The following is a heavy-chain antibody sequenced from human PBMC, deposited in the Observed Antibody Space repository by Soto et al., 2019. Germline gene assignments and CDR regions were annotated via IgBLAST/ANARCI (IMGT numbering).Heavy chain of an antibody. Sequence: GGSLRLSCAASGFTFSSYGMHWVRQAPGKGLEWVAVISYDGSNKYYADSVKGRFTISRDNSKNTLYLQMNSLRAEDTAVYYCAKDQEYSSPSNLPPYYYSGMDVWRQGTTVTVAS. CDR1: GFTFSSYG. D-gene: IGHD6-6*01. V-gene: IGHV3-30*18. J-gene: IGHJ6*02. CDR3: AKDQEYSSPSNLPPYYYSGMDV. CDR2: ISYDGSNK.